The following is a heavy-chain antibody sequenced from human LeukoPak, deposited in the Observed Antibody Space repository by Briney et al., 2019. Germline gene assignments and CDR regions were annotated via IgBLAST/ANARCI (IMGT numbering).Heavy chain of an antibody. D-gene: IGHD2-2*01. CDR3: ASRTIGYYFDY. V-gene: IGHV4-34*01. J-gene: IGHJ4*02. Sequence: SETLSLTCAVYGGSFSGYYWSWIRQPPGKGLEWIGEINHSGSTNYNPSPKSRVTISVDTSKNQFSLKLSSVTAADTAVYYCASRTIGYYFDYWGQGTLVTVSS. CDR2: INHSGST. CDR1: GGSFSGYY.